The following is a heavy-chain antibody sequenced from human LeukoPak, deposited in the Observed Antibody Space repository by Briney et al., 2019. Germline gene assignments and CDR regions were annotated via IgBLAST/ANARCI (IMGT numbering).Heavy chain of an antibody. CDR3: ARGRGYIYGYDD. V-gene: IGHV3-64*01. Sequence: PGGSLRLSCAASGFTFSNYDMHWVRQAPGKGLEYVSHISTNGGSTYYAISVKGRFTISRDNSKTTLYLQMSSLRAENMAVYYRARGRGYIYGYDDWGQGTLVSVSS. J-gene: IGHJ4*02. D-gene: IGHD5-18*01. CDR2: ISTNGGST. CDR1: GFTFSNYD.